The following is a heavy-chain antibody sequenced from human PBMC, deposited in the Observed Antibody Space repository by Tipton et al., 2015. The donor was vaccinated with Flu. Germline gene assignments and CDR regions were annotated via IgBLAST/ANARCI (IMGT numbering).Heavy chain of an antibody. CDR1: GGSIDSYY. CDR2: VSYNGRP. J-gene: IGHJ6*02. D-gene: IGHD2-21*01. Sequence: TPSLTCTVSGGSIDSYYWSWIRQPPGKGLEWIGYVSYNGRPNYNPSLKSRLAVLLDTSNHQFSLKLRSVTAADSAVYYCARGVIRGDHYYGLDVWGQGTTVTVSS. CDR3: ARGVIRGDHYYGLDV. V-gene: IGHV4-59*01.